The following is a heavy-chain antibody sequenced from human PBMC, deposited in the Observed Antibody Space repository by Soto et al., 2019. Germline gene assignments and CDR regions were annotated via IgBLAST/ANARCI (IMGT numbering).Heavy chain of an antibody. CDR3: ARDFWHNGVSLDV. V-gene: IGHV3-74*01. J-gene: IGHJ6*02. Sequence: LRLSCAASGFTFSNYWMHWVRQAPGKGLVWVSRVNTDGSSTSYAASVKGRFTISRDNAKNTLYLQMSSLRAEDTAVYYCARDFWHNGVSLDVWGQGTTVTVSS. CDR1: GFTFSNYW. D-gene: IGHD2-8*01. CDR2: VNTDGSST.